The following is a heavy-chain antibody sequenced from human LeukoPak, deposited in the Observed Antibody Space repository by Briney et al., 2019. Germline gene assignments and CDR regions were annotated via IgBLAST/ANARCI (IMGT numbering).Heavy chain of an antibody. J-gene: IGHJ4*02. CDR1: GFTVSSNY. D-gene: IGHD4-17*01. CDR3: ARDGADYGDADY. Sequence: GGSLRLSCAASGFTVSSNYMNWVRQAPGKGLEWVSVIYSGGSTYYADSVKGRFTISRDNSKNTLYLQMNSLRAEDTAVNYCARDGADYGDADYWGQGTLVTVSS. V-gene: IGHV3-66*01. CDR2: IYSGGST.